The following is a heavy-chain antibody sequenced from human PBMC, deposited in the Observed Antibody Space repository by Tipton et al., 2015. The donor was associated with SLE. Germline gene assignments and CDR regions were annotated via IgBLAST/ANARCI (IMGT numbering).Heavy chain of an antibody. CDR2: IYSTGDI. J-gene: IGHJ4*02. CDR1: GGSMTTGSYF. Sequence: TLSLTCTVSGGSMTTGSYFWTWIRQPAGKGPEYIGRIYSTGDINYNPALKSRVTILADTSKDQFSLRLSSVTAADTAVYYCAGDSSGSYYDRGGYYQLANRHFDLWGRGILVSVSS. CDR3: AGDSSGSYYDRGGYYQLANRHFDL. V-gene: IGHV4-61*02. D-gene: IGHD3-22*01.